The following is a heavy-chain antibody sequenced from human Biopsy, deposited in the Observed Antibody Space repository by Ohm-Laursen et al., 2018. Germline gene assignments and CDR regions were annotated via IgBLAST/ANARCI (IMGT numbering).Heavy chain of an antibody. J-gene: IGHJ6*02. CDR1: GESFNGYY. Sequence: GTLSLTCPVYGESFNGYYWSWVRQTPGKGLEWIGEINHSGRTNYNPSLKSRVTISVDTSKNQFSLKVSSVTAADTAVYYCVRGVDYYDPYHYYALDVWGQGTTVTVSS. D-gene: IGHD3-22*01. CDR3: VRGVDYYDPYHYYALDV. V-gene: IGHV4-34*01. CDR2: INHSGRT.